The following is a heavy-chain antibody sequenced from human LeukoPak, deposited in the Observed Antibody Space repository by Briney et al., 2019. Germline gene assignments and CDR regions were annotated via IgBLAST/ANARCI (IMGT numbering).Heavy chain of an antibody. V-gene: IGHV3-23*01. J-gene: IGHJ5*02. CDR2: ISGSGGST. D-gene: IGHD3-16*01. CDR1: GFTFSSYA. Sequence: GGSLRLSCAASGFTFSSYAMSWVRQAPGKGLEWVPSISGSGGSTYYADSVKGRFTISRDNSKKTLYVQMNSLRAEDTAVYYCAKSPLYGTVMPLGWFDPWGQGTLVTVSS. CDR3: AKSPLYGTVMPLGWFDP.